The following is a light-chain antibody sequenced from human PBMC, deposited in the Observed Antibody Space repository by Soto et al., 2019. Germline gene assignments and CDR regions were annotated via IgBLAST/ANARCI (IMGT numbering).Light chain of an antibody. CDR1: QSVNSDY. Sequence: IVLTQSPGTLSLSPGERATLSCRASQSVNSDYLAWYQQRPGQAPRLLIYAASSRATGIPDRFSGSRSVTDFTLTIRRLEPEDFAVYHCQQYGTSPPSFGQGTKREIK. J-gene: IGKJ2*01. CDR2: AAS. CDR3: QQYGTSPPS. V-gene: IGKV3-20*01.